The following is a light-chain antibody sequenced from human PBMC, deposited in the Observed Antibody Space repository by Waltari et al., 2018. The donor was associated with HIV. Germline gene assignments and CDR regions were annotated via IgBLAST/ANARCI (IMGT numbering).Light chain of an antibody. CDR2: EVN. V-gene: IGLV2-11*01. Sequence: QSALTQPRPVSGSPGQSVTISCTGTSSDIGSFDSVSWYQQFPGKAPKVIIYEVNQRPSGVPDRFTGSKSGITASLTISGLQGEDEADYYCCSYAGAYTYVFGTGTKVTVL. CDR3: CSYAGAYTYV. J-gene: IGLJ1*01. CDR1: SSDIGSFDS.